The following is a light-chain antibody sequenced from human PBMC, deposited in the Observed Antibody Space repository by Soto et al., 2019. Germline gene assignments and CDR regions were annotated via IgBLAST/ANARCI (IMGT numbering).Light chain of an antibody. CDR3: VQFSHFPRT. J-gene: IGKJ1*01. Sequence: DIVMTQTPLSSPVTLGQPASISCRSSQSLVYSDGNTYLSWLQQRPGQPPRLLIYQISNRFSGVPGRFRGRGARTDFTLEISRVGAEDVGVYYCVQFSHFPRTFGQGTKVEI. CDR2: QIS. V-gene: IGKV2-24*01. CDR1: QSLVYSDGNTY.